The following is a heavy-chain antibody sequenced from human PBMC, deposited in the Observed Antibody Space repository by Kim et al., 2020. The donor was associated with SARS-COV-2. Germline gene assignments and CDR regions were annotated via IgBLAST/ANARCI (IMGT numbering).Heavy chain of an antibody. CDR2: IYYSGST. CDR1: GGSIISSSYY. J-gene: IGHJ6*02. D-gene: IGHD3-10*01. V-gene: IGHV4-39*01. Sequence: SETLSLTCTVSGGSIISSSYYWGWIRQPPGKGLEWIGSIYYSGSTYYNPSLKSRVTISIDTSKNQFSLKLSSVTAADTAEYYCARHETGSVPYYGMDVWGQGTTVTVSS. CDR3: ARHETGSVPYYGMDV.